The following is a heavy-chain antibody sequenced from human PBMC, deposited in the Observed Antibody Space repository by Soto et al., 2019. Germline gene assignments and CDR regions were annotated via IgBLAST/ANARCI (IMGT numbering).Heavy chain of an antibody. CDR1: GGSLSSVGYY. J-gene: IGHJ5*02. Sequence: TLSLTCTVSGGSLSSVGYYWIWIRHHPWKGLEWIGYIYYSGSTYYNSSLKSRVTISVDTSKNQFSLKLSSVTAADTAVYYCAREIGYYYDSSGYYRPWGQGTLVTVSS. V-gene: IGHV4-31*03. CDR3: AREIGYYYDSSGYYRP. CDR2: IYYSGST. D-gene: IGHD3-22*01.